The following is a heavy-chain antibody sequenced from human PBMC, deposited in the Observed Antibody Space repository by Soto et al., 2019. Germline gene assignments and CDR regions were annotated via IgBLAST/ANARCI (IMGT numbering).Heavy chain of an antibody. CDR1: GFSLSTSGVG. J-gene: IGHJ4*02. CDR3: AHRRRAGWPEDYFDY. Sequence: QITLKESGPTLVKPTQTLTLTCTFSGFSLSTSGVGVGWIRQPPGKALEWLALIYWDDDKRYSPSLKSRLTITKDTSKNQVVLTMTNMDPVDTATYYCAHRRRAGWPEDYFDYWGQGTLVTVSS. V-gene: IGHV2-5*02. CDR2: IYWDDDK.